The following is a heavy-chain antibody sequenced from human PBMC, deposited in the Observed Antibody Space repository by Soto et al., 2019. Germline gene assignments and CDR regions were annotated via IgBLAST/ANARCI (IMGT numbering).Heavy chain of an antibody. CDR3: ARDGDSSGYYLTDY. CDR1: GFTFSSYW. D-gene: IGHD3-22*01. V-gene: IGHV3-7*03. CDR2: IKQDGSEK. Sequence: EVQLVESGGGLVQPGGSLRLSCAASGFTFSSYWMSWVRQAPGKGLEWVANIKQDGSEKYYVDSVKGRFTISRDNAKNSLYLQMNSLRAEDTAVYYCARDGDSSGYYLTDYWGQGTLVTVSS. J-gene: IGHJ4*02.